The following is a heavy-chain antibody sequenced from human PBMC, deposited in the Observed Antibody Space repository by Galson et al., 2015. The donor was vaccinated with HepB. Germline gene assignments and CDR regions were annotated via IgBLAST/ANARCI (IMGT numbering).Heavy chain of an antibody. CDR1: GFTFDDYA. CDR3: AKGALLWFGELLEYFDY. J-gene: IGHJ4*02. D-gene: IGHD3-10*01. Sequence: SLRLSCAASGFTFDDYAMHWVRQAPGKGLEWVSGISWNSGSIGYADSVKGRFTISRDNAKNSLYLQMNSLRAEDTALYYCAKGALLWFGELLEYFDYWGQGTLVTVSS. CDR2: ISWNSGSI. V-gene: IGHV3-9*01.